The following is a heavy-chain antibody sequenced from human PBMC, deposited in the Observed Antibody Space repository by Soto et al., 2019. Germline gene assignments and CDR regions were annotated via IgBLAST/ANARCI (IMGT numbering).Heavy chain of an antibody. V-gene: IGHV1-3*01. J-gene: IGHJ6*02. Sequence: ASVKVSCKASGYTFTSYAMHWVRQAPGQRLEGMGWINAGNGNTKYSQKFQGRVTITRDTSASTAYMELSSLRSEDTAVYYCARDRGGDSSSWLTYYYYGMDVWGQGTTVTVSS. CDR2: INAGNGNT. CDR1: GYTFTSYA. D-gene: IGHD6-13*01. CDR3: ARDRGGDSSSWLTYYYYGMDV.